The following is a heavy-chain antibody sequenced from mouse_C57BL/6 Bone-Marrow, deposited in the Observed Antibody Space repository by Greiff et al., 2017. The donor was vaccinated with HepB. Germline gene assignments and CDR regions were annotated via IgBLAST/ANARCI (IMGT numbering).Heavy chain of an antibody. Sequence: QVQLQQSGAELVKPGASVKISCKASGYAFSSYWMNWVKQRPGKGLEWIGQIYPGDGDTNYNGKFKGKATLTADKSSSTAYMQLSSLTSEDSAVYFWARGTLYGSSFDYWGQGTTLTVSS. D-gene: IGHD1-1*01. CDR2: IYPGDGDT. J-gene: IGHJ2*01. CDR3: ARGTLYGSSFDY. V-gene: IGHV1-80*01. CDR1: GYAFSSYW.